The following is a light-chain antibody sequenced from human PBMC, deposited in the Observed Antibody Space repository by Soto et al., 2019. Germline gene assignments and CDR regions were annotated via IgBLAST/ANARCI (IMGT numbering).Light chain of an antibody. V-gene: IGKV1-5*01. Sequence: DIQMTQSPSTLSASVGDRVTITCRASQSLSSYLAWYQQKPGKAPNPLIYDASNLESGVPSRFSGSGSGTEFTLTISSLQPDDYATYYCQQYNSYSPLTFGGGTKVDIK. J-gene: IGKJ4*01. CDR3: QQYNSYSPLT. CDR2: DAS. CDR1: QSLSSY.